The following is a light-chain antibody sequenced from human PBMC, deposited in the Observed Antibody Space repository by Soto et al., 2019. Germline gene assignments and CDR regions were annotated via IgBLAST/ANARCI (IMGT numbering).Light chain of an antibody. J-gene: IGKJ5*01. V-gene: IGKV3-11*01. CDR2: DAS. CDR1: QSVSSY. CDR3: QQRSNGIT. Sequence: EVVLTQSPDTLSLPLVERATLSCRASQSVSSYLAWYQQKPGQAPRLLIYDASNRATGIPARFSGSGSGTDFTLTISSLEPEDFAVYYCQQRSNGITFGQGTRLEIK.